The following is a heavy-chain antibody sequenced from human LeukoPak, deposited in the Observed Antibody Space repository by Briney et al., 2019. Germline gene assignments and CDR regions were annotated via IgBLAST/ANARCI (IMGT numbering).Heavy chain of an antibody. CDR3: ARKIYPYYYDSSGSDY. J-gene: IGHJ4*02. CDR1: GYTFTGYY. D-gene: IGHD3-22*01. Sequence: ASVKVSCKASGYTFTGYYMHWVRQAPGQGLEWMGWINPNSGGTNYAQKLQGRVTMTTDTSTSPAYMELRSLRSDDTAVYYCARKIYPYYYDSSGSDYWGQGTLVTVSS. CDR2: INPNSGGT. V-gene: IGHV1-2*02.